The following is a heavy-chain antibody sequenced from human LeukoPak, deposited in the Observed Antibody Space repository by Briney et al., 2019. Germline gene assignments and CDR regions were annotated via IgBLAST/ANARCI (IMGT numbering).Heavy chain of an antibody. V-gene: IGHV3-11*04. Sequence: GGSLRLSCAASGFTFSDYYMSWIRQAPGKGLEGVSYISSSGITIYYADSVKGRFTISRDNAKTSLHLQMQSLRAEDPAVYYCARVRTILGEVIPECDHWGQGPLVSVSS. CDR1: GFTFSDYY. D-gene: IGHD3-3*01. CDR2: ISSSGITI. CDR3: ARVRTILGEVIPECDH. J-gene: IGHJ4*02.